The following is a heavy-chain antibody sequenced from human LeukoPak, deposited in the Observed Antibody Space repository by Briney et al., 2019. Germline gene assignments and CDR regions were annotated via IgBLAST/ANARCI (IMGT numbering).Heavy chain of an antibody. Sequence: GGSLRLSCAASGFTFSSYGMSWVRHAPGKGLEWVSSITSIGPYIYYAGSVKGRFTISRDNSKNTLYLQMNSLRAEDTAVYYCARRSGIAVAGAFDYWGQGTLVTVSS. CDR1: GFTFSSYG. D-gene: IGHD6-19*01. V-gene: IGHV3-23*01. CDR3: ARRSGIAVAGAFDY. CDR2: ITSIGPYI. J-gene: IGHJ4*02.